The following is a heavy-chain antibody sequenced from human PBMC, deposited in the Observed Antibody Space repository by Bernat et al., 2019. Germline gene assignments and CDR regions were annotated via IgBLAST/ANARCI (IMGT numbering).Heavy chain of an antibody. CDR1: GGSISSSGYY. Sequence: QLQLQESGPGLVKPSETLSLTCTVSGGSISSSGYYWGWIRQPPGKGLEWIGSVYYSGSTNYNPSLKSRVTISVDTSKNQFSLKLSSVTAADTAVYYCARGRHLIQLFFFIGAGTAKLAFDPWGQGTLVTVSS. CDR3: ARGRHLIQLFFFIGAGTAKLAFDP. V-gene: IGHV4-39*07. D-gene: IGHD5-18*01. J-gene: IGHJ5*02. CDR2: VYYSGST.